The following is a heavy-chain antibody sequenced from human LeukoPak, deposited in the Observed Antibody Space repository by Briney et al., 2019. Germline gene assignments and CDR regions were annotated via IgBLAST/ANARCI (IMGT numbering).Heavy chain of an antibody. J-gene: IGHJ4*02. D-gene: IGHD6-13*01. CDR1: GYTFTGYY. CDR2: IIPIFGTA. V-gene: IGHV1-69*05. Sequence: SVKVSCKASGYTFTGYYMHWVRQAPGQGLKWMGRIIPIFGTANYAQKFQGRVTITTDESTSTAYMELSSLRSEDTAVYYCARSRIAAAGISFGYWGQGTLVTVSS. CDR3: ARSRIAAAGISFGY.